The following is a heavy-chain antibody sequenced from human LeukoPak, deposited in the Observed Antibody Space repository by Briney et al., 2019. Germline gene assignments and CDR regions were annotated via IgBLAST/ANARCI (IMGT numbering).Heavy chain of an antibody. D-gene: IGHD6-19*01. V-gene: IGHV3-48*03. CDR1: GFTFSSYE. Sequence: RGGSLRLSCAASGFTFSSYEMNWVRQAPGKGLEWVSYISSSDSTIYYADSVKGRFTISRDNSKNTLYLQMNSLRAEDTAVYYCALNRGSGWYFHYWGQGTLVTVSS. CDR3: ALNRGSGWYFHY. CDR2: ISSSDSTI. J-gene: IGHJ4*02.